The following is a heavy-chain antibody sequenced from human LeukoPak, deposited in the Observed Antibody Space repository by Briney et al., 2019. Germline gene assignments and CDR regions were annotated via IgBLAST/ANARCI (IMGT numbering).Heavy chain of an antibody. D-gene: IGHD5-18*01. V-gene: IGHV3-23*01. CDR2: FSFNGEST. Sequence: GGSLRLSCAASGFTFSSYAMTWVRQAPGKGLEWVSSFSFNGESTYYADSAKGRLTISRDNSKNTLYLQMNSLRAEDTAVYYCAKGGYSNGRYYYYYMDVWGEGTTVTVSS. CDR3: AKGGYSNGRYYYYYMDV. CDR1: GFTFSSYA. J-gene: IGHJ6*03.